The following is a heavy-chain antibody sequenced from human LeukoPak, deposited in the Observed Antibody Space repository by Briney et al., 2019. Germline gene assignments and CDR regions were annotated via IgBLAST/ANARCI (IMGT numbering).Heavy chain of an antibody. V-gene: IGHV3-64D*06. Sequence: GGSLRLSCSASGFTFSSSAMHWVRQAPGKGLEYVSAIVSNGGSTYYADSVKGRFAISRDNSKNTLYLQMSSLRAEDTAVYYCVKPSGYSGYGYFFDYWGQGTPGTVSS. D-gene: IGHD5-12*01. CDR1: GFTFSSSA. J-gene: IGHJ4*02. CDR3: VKPSGYSGYGYFFDY. CDR2: IVSNGGST.